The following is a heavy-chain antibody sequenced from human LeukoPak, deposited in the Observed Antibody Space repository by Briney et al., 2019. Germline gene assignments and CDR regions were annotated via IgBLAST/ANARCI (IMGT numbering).Heavy chain of an antibody. D-gene: IGHD2-15*01. CDR3: ARVRNGYSSGLDV. CDR1: EFTFGTFW. Sequence: PGGSLRLSCAASEFTFGTFWMNWVRLVPGKGLLWVSRINPDGSDTEYADSVKGRFTVSRDNARNTLYLEMRSLSVQDSGLYYCARVRNGYSSGLDVWGPGTWVTVSS. CDR2: INPDGSDT. J-gene: IGHJ6*02. V-gene: IGHV3-74*01.